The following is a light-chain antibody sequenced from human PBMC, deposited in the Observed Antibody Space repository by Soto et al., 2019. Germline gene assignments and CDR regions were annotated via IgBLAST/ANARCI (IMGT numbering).Light chain of an antibody. Sequence: QSALTQPASVSGSPGQSITISCTGTSSDVGGYNYVSWYQQQSGKAPKLIIHEVSDRPSGVSNRFSGSKSGNTASLTISGFQAEDEADYYCDSYTSSRAYVFGIGTKLTAL. V-gene: IGLV2-14*01. CDR1: SSDVGGYNY. CDR3: DSYTSSRAYV. J-gene: IGLJ1*01. CDR2: EVS.